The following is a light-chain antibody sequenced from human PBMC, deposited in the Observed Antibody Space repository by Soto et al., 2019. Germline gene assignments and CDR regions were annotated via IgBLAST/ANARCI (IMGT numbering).Light chain of an antibody. CDR3: QQYNAFYT. J-gene: IGKJ2*01. CDR2: DVS. CDR1: QSINRW. Sequence: DIQITQSPPTLSASVGDRVTITCRAGQSINRWLAWYQQKPGRAPKLLIYDVSTLQSGVPSRFSGSGSETEFILTISSLQPDDFATYYCQQYNAFYTFGQGTKVDIK. V-gene: IGKV1-5*01.